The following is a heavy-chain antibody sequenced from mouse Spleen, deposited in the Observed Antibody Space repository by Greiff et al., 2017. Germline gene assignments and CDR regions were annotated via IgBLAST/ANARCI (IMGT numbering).Heavy chain of an antibody. CDR1: GFTFSDYG. Sequence: DVKLVESGGGLVKPGGSLKLSCAASGFTFSDYGMHWVRQAPEKGLEWVAYISSGSSTIYYADTVKGRFTISRDNAKNTLFLQMTSLRSEDTAMYYCARFYYDYGGYYFDYWGQGTTLTVSA. CDR3: ARFYYDYGGYYFDY. CDR2: ISSGSSTI. D-gene: IGHD2-4*01. V-gene: IGHV5-17*01. J-gene: IGHJ2*01.